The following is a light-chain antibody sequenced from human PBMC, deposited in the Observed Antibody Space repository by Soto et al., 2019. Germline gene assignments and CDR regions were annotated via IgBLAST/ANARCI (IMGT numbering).Light chain of an antibody. J-gene: IGKJ3*01. CDR2: GAS. CDR1: QSVSSNY. Sequence: EIVLTQSPGTLSLSPGERATLSCRASQSVSSNYLAWYQQKPGQAPRLLIYGASSRATGIPDRFSGSGSGTDFTLTISRLEPEDFAVYYCQQYGTSLFTFGPGTTVDI. CDR3: QQYGTSLFT. V-gene: IGKV3-20*01.